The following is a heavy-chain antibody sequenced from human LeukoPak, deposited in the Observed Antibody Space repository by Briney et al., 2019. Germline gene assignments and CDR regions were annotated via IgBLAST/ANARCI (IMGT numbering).Heavy chain of an antibody. CDR3: ARDGSGSGWSHYFDY. CDR1: GGSISSYY. CDR2: IYTSGST. D-gene: IGHD6-19*01. J-gene: IGHJ4*02. Sequence: SETLSLSCTVSGGSISSYYWSWIRQPAGKGLEWIWRIYTSGSTTYNPPPKSRVTTSVDTSKNHISLKLSSVPAADPAVYYCARDGSGSGWSHYFDYWGQGTLVTVSS. V-gene: IGHV4-4*07.